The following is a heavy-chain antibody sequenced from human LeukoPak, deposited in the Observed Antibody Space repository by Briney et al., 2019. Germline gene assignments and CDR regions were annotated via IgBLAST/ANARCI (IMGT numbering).Heavy chain of an antibody. J-gene: IGHJ4*02. CDR2: INHSGST. CDR3: ARGDIAAGGAPFDY. D-gene: IGHD6-13*01. Sequence: SETLSLTCAVYGGSFSGYYWSWIRQPPGKGLEWIGEINHSGSTNYNPSLKGRVTISVDTSKNQFSLKLSSVTAADTAVYYCARGDIAAGGAPFDYWGQGTLVTVSS. V-gene: IGHV4-34*01. CDR1: GGSFSGYY.